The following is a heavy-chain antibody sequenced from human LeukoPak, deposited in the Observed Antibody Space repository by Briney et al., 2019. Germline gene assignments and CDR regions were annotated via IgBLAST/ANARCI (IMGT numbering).Heavy chain of an antibody. CDR3: AKVQGMVRGAMRGMDV. Sequence: QPGGSLRLSCAASGFTFSSYAMSWVRQAPGKGLEWVSGISGSGGSTYYADSVKGRFTISRDNSKNTLYLQMNSLRAEDTAVYYCAKVQGMVRGAMRGMDVWGQGTTVTVSS. CDR2: ISGSGGST. CDR1: GFTFSSYA. D-gene: IGHD3-10*01. J-gene: IGHJ6*02. V-gene: IGHV3-23*01.